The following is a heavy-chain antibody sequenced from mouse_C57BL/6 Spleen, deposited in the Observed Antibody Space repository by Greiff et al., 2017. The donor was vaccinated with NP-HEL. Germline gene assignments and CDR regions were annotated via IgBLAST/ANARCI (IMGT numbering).Heavy chain of an antibody. Sequence: VQLQESGAELVKPGASVKISCKASGYAFSSYWMNWVKQRPGKGLEWIGQIYPGDGDTNYNGKFKGKATLTADKSSSTAYMQLSSLTSEDSAVYFCARSQLGLDWYFDVWGTGTTVTVSS. CDR3: ARSQLGLDWYFDV. D-gene: IGHD4-1*02. CDR2: IYPGDGDT. CDR1: GYAFSSYW. J-gene: IGHJ1*03. V-gene: IGHV1-80*01.